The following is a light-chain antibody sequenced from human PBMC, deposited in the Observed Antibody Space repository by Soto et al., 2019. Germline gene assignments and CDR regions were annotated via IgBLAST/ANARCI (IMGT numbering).Light chain of an antibody. CDR2: EGS. Sequence: QSALTQPASVSGSPGQSITISCTGTNSDIGSHNLVSWYQHHPGKAPKLMIYEGSKRPSGVSNRFSGFKSGNTASLTISGLQAEDEADYYCSSYVGVVVFGGGTKLTVL. J-gene: IGLJ2*01. CDR3: SSYVGVVV. V-gene: IGLV2-23*01. CDR1: NSDIGSHNL.